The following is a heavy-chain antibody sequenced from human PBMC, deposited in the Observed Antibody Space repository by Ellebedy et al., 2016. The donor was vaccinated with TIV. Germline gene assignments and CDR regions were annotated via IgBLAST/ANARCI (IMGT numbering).Heavy chain of an antibody. D-gene: IGHD6-13*01. CDR1: AYTFTGYY. CDR2: IYPNSGDT. V-gene: IGHV1-2*02. J-gene: IGHJ4*02. CDR3: ASVTFSSLSPFDS. Sequence: AASVKVSCKVSAYTFTGYYMHWMRQAPGQGLEWMGWIYPNSGDTKYAQKFQGRVTMTRDTSITTAYMELNRLTSDDTATYYCASVTFSSLSPFDSWGQGTLVIVSS.